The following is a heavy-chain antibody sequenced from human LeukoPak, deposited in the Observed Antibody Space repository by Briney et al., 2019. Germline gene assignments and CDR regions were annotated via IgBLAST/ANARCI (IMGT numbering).Heavy chain of an antibody. V-gene: IGHV3-48*01. CDR1: GFTFSSYS. D-gene: IGHD3-3*01. Sequence: GGSLRLSCAAYGFTFSSYSMTWVRQAPGKGLEWVSYISSSSSTIYYADSVKGRFTISRDNAKNSLYLQMNSLRAEDTAVYYCARDGGNDFWSGYPDYWGQGTLVTVSS. CDR3: ARDGGNDFWSGYPDY. J-gene: IGHJ4*02. CDR2: ISSSSSTI.